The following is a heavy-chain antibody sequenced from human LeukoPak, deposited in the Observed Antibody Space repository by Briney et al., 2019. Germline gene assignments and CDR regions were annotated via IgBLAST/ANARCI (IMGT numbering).Heavy chain of an antibody. CDR2: IIPIFGTA. V-gene: IGHV1-69*13. CDR1: GGTFSSYA. Sequence: SVKVSCKASGGTFSSYAISWVRQAPGQGLEWMGGIIPIFGTANYAQKFQGRVTITADESTSTAYMELSSLRSEDTAVYYRAYSSGSIHYYYYGMDVWGQGTTVTVSS. CDR3: AYSSGSIHYYYYGMDV. D-gene: IGHD3-22*01. J-gene: IGHJ6*02.